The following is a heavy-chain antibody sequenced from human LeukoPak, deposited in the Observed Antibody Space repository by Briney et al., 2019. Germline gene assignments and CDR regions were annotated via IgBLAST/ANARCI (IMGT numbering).Heavy chain of an antibody. D-gene: IGHD1-7*01. Sequence: GGSLRLSCAASGFTFSSYAMPWVRQAPGKGLEWVAVISYDGSNKYYADSVKGRFTISRDNSKNTLYLQMNSLRAEDTAVYYCARGSLGGTTDYWGQGTLVTVSS. CDR2: ISYDGSNK. CDR1: GFTFSSYA. J-gene: IGHJ4*02. V-gene: IGHV3-30*01. CDR3: ARGSLGGTTDY.